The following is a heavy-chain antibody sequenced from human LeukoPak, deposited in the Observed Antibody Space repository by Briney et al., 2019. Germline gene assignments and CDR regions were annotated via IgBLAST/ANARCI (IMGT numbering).Heavy chain of an antibody. D-gene: IGHD6-19*01. J-gene: IGHJ3*02. Sequence: GGSLRLSCAASGFTFSSYAMSWVRQAPGKGLEWVSAISGSGGSTYYADSVKGRFAISRDNSKNTLYLQMNSLRAEDTAVYYCAKDLEQWLVLYAFDIWGQGTMDTVSS. CDR1: GFTFSSYA. CDR2: ISGSGGST. V-gene: IGHV3-23*01. CDR3: AKDLEQWLVLYAFDI.